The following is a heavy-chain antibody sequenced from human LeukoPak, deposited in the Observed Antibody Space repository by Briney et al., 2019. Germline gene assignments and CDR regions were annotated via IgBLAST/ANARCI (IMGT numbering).Heavy chain of an antibody. Sequence: GGSLRLSCAASGFNFGTYAMSWVRQAPGKGLEWVSSISNSGDSTYYRDSVKDRFILSRDNSKNTLYLQLNSLRAEDTALYYCAKGVSAGVNTGPLDYWGQGTLVTVSS. D-gene: IGHD2-8*01. CDR2: ISNSGDST. V-gene: IGHV3-23*01. J-gene: IGHJ4*02. CDR1: GFNFGTYA. CDR3: AKGVSAGVNTGPLDY.